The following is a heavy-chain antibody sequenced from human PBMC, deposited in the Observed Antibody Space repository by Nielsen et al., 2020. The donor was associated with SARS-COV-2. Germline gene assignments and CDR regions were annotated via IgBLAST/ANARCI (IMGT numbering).Heavy chain of an antibody. Sequence: GSLRLSCAVSGASLSSGHWWTWVRQPPGKGLEWIGEIYYSGTTNYKPSLKSRVTILVDTSKNHFSLKLTSVTAADTAVYYCARDRWQQLVPTYWGQGTLVTVSS. CDR2: IYYSGTT. CDR3: ARDRWQQLVPTY. CDR1: GASLSSGHW. J-gene: IGHJ4*02. V-gene: IGHV4-4*02. D-gene: IGHD6-13*01.